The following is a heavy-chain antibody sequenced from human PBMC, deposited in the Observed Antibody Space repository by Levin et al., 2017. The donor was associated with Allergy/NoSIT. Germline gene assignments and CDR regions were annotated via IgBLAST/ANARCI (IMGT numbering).Heavy chain of an antibody. CDR1: GYTFTGYY. Sequence: GASVKVSCKASGYTFTGYYMHWVRQAPGQGLEWMGWINPNSGGTNYAQKFQGRVTMTRDTSISTAYMELSRLRSDDTAVYYCARDRILTGYPYYYGMDVWGQGTTVTVSS. CDR2: INPNSGGT. CDR3: ARDRILTGYPYYYGMDV. J-gene: IGHJ6*02. V-gene: IGHV1-2*02. D-gene: IGHD3-9*01.